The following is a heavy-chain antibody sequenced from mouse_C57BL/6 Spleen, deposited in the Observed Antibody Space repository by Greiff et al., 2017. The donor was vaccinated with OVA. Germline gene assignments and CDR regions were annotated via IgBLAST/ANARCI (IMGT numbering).Heavy chain of an antibody. D-gene: IGHD1-1*01. CDR3: ARGGAYGSSPFAY. V-gene: IGHV1-69*01. Sequence: QVQLQQPGAELVMPGASVKLSCKASGYTFTSYWMHWVKQRPGQGLEWIGEIDPSDSYTNYNQKFKGKSTLTVDKSSSTAYMQLSSLTSEDSAVYYCARGGAYGSSPFAYWGRGTLVTVSA. J-gene: IGHJ3*01. CDR1: GYTFTSYW. CDR2: IDPSDSYT.